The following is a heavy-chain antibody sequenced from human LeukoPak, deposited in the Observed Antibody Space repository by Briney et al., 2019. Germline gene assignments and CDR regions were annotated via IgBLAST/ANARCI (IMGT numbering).Heavy chain of an antibody. V-gene: IGHV4-59*01. Sequence: SETLSLTCTVSGGSIDYYSWNWIRQPPGKGLEWIGYIYYSGSTNYNPSLKSRVTISVDTSKNQFSLKLRSVTAADTAVYYCARVTGYMIEDYFDYWGQGTLVTVSS. D-gene: IGHD3-22*01. J-gene: IGHJ4*02. CDR2: IYYSGST. CDR3: ARVTGYMIEDYFDY. CDR1: GGSIDYYS.